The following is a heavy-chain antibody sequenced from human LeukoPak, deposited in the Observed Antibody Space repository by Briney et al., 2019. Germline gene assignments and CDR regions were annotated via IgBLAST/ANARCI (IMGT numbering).Heavy chain of an antibody. Sequence: PGGSLRLSCAASGFTFSSSAMNWVRQAPGKGLEWVSAISGNGGSTYNADSVRGRFTISRDNSKNTLYVQMNSLRAEDTAVYYCAKSSSGWYNFDYWGQGTLVTVSS. CDR2: ISGNGGST. CDR3: AKSSSGWYNFDY. CDR1: GFTFSSSA. J-gene: IGHJ4*02. V-gene: IGHV3-23*01. D-gene: IGHD6-19*01.